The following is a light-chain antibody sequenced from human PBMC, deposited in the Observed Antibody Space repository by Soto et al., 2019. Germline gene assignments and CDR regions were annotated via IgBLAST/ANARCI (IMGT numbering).Light chain of an antibody. CDR2: EVS. Sequence: QSALTQPASVSGSPGQSITISCTGTSSDVGSYNLVSWYQQHPGKAPKLMIYEVSKRPSGVSNRFSGSKSGNTASLTISGLQAEDEADYYCCSYAGSSTPYVFGTGIKLTVL. CDR3: CSYAGSSTPYV. CDR1: SSDVGSYNL. V-gene: IGLV2-23*02. J-gene: IGLJ1*01.